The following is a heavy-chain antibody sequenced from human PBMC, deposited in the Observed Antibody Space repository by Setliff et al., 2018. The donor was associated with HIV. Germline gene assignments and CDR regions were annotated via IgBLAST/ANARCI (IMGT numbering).Heavy chain of an antibody. J-gene: IGHJ5*02. CDR1: GGSINSYY. CDR2: IYTSGTT. D-gene: IGHD2-15*01. V-gene: IGHV4-4*07. CDR3: ARGQYCGGGSCYSPSYNWFDP. Sequence: SETLSLTCTVSGGSINSYYWSWIRQPAGKGLEWVGRIYTSGTTNYNPSLKSRVTMSLDTSKNEFSLKLSSVTAADTAVYYCARGQYCGGGSCYSPSYNWFDPWGQGTLVTVSS.